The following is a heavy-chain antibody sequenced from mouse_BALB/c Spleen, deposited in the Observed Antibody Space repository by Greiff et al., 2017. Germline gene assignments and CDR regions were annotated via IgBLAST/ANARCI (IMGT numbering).Heavy chain of an antibody. J-gene: IGHJ2*01. CDR3: ARSREYFDY. V-gene: IGHV5-17*02. Sequence: EVKLVESGGGLVQPGGSRKLSCAASGFTFSSFGMHWVRQAPEKGLEWVAYISSGSSTIYYADTVKGRFTISRDNPKNTLFLQMTSLRSEDTAMYYCARSREYFDYWGQGTTLTVSS. CDR2: ISSGSSTI. CDR1: GFTFSSFG.